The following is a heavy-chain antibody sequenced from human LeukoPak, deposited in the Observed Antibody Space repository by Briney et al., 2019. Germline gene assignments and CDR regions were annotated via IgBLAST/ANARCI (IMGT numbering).Heavy chain of an antibody. CDR3: ANIPYDSSGLSIDY. CDR2: INPNSGGT. D-gene: IGHD3-22*01. Sequence: GASVKVSCKASGYTFTGYYMHWVRQAPGQGLEWMGCINPNSGGTNYAQKFQGRVTMTRDTSISTAYMELSRLRSDDTAVYYCANIPYDSSGLSIDYWGQGTLVTVSS. V-gene: IGHV1-2*02. CDR1: GYTFTGYY. J-gene: IGHJ4*02.